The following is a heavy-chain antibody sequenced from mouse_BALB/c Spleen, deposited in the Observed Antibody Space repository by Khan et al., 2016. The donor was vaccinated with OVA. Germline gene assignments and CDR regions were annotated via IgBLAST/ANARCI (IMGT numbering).Heavy chain of an antibody. D-gene: IGHD4-1*01. CDR2: INPSNGRT. V-gene: IGHV1S81*02. CDR1: GYTFTSYW. J-gene: IGHJ3*01. Sequence: QVQLQQSGAELVKPGASVKLSCKASGYTFTSYWMHWVKQRPGPGLEWIGEINPSNGRTNYSEKFRSTATLTVDKSCSTAYMQLSSLTSADSAVYYGSSGSDGGIAYGGRGTLVTVSA. CDR3: SSGSDGGIAY.